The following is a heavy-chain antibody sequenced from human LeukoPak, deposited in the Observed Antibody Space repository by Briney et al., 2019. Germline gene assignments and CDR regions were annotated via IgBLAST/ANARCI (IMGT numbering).Heavy chain of an antibody. V-gene: IGHV3-21*01. CDR1: GFTFSSYS. Sequence: GGSLRLSCAASGFTFSSYSMNWVRQAPGKGLEWVSSISSSSSYIYYADSVKGRFTISRDNAKNSLYLQMNSLRAEDTAVYYCATFTYGSGVDYWGQGTLVTVSS. D-gene: IGHD3-10*01. J-gene: IGHJ4*02. CDR2: ISSSSSYI. CDR3: ATFTYGSGVDY.